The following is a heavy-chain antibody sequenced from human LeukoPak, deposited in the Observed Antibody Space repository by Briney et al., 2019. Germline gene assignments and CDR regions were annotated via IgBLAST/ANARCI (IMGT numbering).Heavy chain of an antibody. D-gene: IGHD5-24*01. Sequence: GGSLRLSCAASGFTFSSHWMHWVRQAPGKGLEYVSAISSNGGSTYYADSVKGRFTISRDNSKNTLYLQMSSLRAEDTAVYYCVKVGRWLQFGYWGQGTLVTVSS. CDR2: ISSNGGST. CDR3: VKVGRWLQFGY. CDR1: GFTFSSHW. J-gene: IGHJ4*02. V-gene: IGHV3-64D*09.